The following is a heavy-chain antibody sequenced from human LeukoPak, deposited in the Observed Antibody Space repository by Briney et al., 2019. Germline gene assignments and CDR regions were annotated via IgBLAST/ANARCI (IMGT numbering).Heavy chain of an antibody. CDR3: AVTATPGHYFDY. D-gene: IGHD2-15*01. CDR2: MYYSGTT. V-gene: IGHV4-39*01. CDR1: GGPIRSGGYY. J-gene: IGHJ4*02. Sequence: PSETLSLTCPVSGGPIRSGGYYWGWIRQPPGKGLEWIGSMYYSGTTYYNPSLKSRVTISVDTSKNQFSLKLSSLTAADTAVYYCAVTATPGHYFDYWGQGSLVTVSS.